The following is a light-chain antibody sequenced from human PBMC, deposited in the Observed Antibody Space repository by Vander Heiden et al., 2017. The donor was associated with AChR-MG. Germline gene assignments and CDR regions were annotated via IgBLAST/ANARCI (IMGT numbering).Light chain of an antibody. Sequence: IVLTQSPGTLSLSPGERATLSCRASQSVSSSYLAWYQQKPGQAPRLLIYGASSRATGIPDRFSGSGSGTDFTLTIIRLEPEDFAVYYCQQEGSFPLTFGGGTKVEIK. CDR1: QSVSSSY. CDR2: GAS. V-gene: IGKV3-20*01. CDR3: QQEGSFPLT. J-gene: IGKJ4*01.